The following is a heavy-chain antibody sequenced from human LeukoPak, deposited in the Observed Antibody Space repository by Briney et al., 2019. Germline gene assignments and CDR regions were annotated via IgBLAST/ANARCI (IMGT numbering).Heavy chain of an antibody. J-gene: IGHJ5*02. CDR3: ARDQWVDGYTTWECWFDP. V-gene: IGHV1-18*01. Sequence: ASVKVSCKASGYTFTSYGISWVRQAPVQGLEWMGWISAYNGNTNYARKLQGRVTMTTDTSTSTAYMELRSLRSDDTAVYYCARDQWVDGYTTWECWFDPWGQGTLVTVSS. CDR1: GYTFTSYG. CDR2: ISAYNGNT. D-gene: IGHD5-24*01.